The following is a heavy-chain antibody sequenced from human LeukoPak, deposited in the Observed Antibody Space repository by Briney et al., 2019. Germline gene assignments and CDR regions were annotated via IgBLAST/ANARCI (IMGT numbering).Heavy chain of an antibody. CDR1: GYTFTSYA. Sequence: GASVKVSCKASGYTFTSYAMHWVRQAPGQRLEWMGWINAGNGNTKYSQKFQGRVTITRDTSASTAYMELSSLRSEDTAVYYCARVEGVAGTSPFFWGQGTLVTVSS. CDR3: ARVEGVAGTSPFF. D-gene: IGHD6-19*01. V-gene: IGHV1-3*01. J-gene: IGHJ4*02. CDR2: INAGNGNT.